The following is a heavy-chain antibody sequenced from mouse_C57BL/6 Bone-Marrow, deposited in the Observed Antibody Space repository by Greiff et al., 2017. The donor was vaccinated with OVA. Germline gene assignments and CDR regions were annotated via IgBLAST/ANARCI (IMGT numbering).Heavy chain of an antibody. Sequence: QVQLKQSGAELAKPGASVKLSCKASGYTFTSYWMHWVKQRPGQGLEWIGYINPSSGYTKYNQKFKDKATLTADISSSTAYMQLSSLTYEDSAVYYCARRGYDYGGAWFAYWGQGTLVTVSA. CDR1: GYTFTSYW. D-gene: IGHD2-4*01. CDR3: ARRGYDYGGAWFAY. CDR2: INPSSGYT. J-gene: IGHJ3*01. V-gene: IGHV1-7*01.